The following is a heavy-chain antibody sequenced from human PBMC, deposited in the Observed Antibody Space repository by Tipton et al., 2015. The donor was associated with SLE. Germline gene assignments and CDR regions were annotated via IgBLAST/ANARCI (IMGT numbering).Heavy chain of an antibody. J-gene: IGHJ6*04. CDR1: GDSLSGQY. V-gene: IGHV4-34*01. Sequence: TLSLTCSVYGDSLSGQYWSWIRQPPGKGLEWIGEVFRGGSTNYSPSLESRVTITVDMSKNQFSLRLISVTAADTAVYYCARGCSSSTCEPFYFFGMDVWGKGPRVTASS. CDR2: VFRGGST. CDR3: ARGCSSSTCEPFYFFGMDV. D-gene: IGHD2-2*01.